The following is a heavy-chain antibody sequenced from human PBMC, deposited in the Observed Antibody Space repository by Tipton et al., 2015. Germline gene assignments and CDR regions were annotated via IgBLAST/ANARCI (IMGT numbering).Heavy chain of an antibody. J-gene: IGHJ1*01. CDR3: TGYFQH. Sequence: SLRLSCVVSGLTYSFSTYAMHWARQAPGKGLEWVAGISFDAKTQHFADSVRGRFTVSRDNSRNTLYLQMNSLRAEDTAVYYCTGYFQHWGQGTLVTVSS. V-gene: IGHV3-30*04. CDR2: ISFDAKTQ. CDR1: GLTYSFSTYA. D-gene: IGHD3-10*01.